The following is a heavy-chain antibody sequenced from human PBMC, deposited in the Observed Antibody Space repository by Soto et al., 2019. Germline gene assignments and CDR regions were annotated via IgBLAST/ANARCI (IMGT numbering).Heavy chain of an antibody. Sequence: QVQLVQSGAEVKKPGASVKVSCKASGYTFTSYDINWVRQATGQGLEWMGWMNPNSGNTGYAQKFQGGVTMTRTTSISTAYMELSSLRSEDTAVYDCARGRFTFVRGVIRDFDYWGQGTLVNVSS. CDR3: ARGRFTFVRGVIRDFDY. CDR1: GYTFTSYD. CDR2: MNPNSGNT. J-gene: IGHJ4*02. V-gene: IGHV1-8*01. D-gene: IGHD3-10*01.